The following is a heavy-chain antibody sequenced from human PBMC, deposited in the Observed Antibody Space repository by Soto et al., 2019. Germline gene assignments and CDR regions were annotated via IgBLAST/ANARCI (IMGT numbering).Heavy chain of an antibody. V-gene: IGHV4-59*01. CDR2: IYYSGST. Sequence: SETLSLTCTVSGGSISSYYWSWIRQPPGKGLEWVGYIYYSGSTNYNPSLKSRVTISVDTSKNQFSLKLSSVTAADTAVYYCAGGWHYYFDYWGQGTLVTVSS. J-gene: IGHJ4*02. CDR3: AGGWHYYFDY. CDR1: GGSISSYY. D-gene: IGHD6-19*01.